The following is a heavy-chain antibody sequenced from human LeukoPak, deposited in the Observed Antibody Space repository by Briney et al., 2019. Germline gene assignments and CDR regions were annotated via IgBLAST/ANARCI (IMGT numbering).Heavy chain of an antibody. Sequence: ASLKVSCKASGDTFTGYYIQWVRQAPGQGLEWMGGINPNSGGTNFAQKFQGRVTLTRDTSISTAYMELSRLRSDDTAVYYCAISPPLSGWFDYWGQGTLVTVSS. CDR2: INPNSGGT. CDR1: GDTFTGYY. D-gene: IGHD6-19*01. CDR3: AISPPLSGWFDY. J-gene: IGHJ4*02. V-gene: IGHV1-2*02.